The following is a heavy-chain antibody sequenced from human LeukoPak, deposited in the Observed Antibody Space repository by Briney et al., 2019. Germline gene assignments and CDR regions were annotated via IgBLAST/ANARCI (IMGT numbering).Heavy chain of an antibody. CDR2: INTDGSST. CDR1: GFTFSSYW. Sequence: GGSLRLSFAASGFTFSSYWMHWVRQAPGKGLVWVSRINTDGSSTSYADSVKGRFTISRDNAKNTLYLQMNSLRAEDTAVYYCARESGIAAALDLWGQGALVTVSS. CDR3: ARESGIAAALDL. J-gene: IGHJ5*02. V-gene: IGHV3-74*01. D-gene: IGHD6-13*01.